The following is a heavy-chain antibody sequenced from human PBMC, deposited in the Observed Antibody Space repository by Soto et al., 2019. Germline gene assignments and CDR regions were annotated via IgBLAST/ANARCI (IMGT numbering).Heavy chain of an antibody. CDR2: INPNSGGP. D-gene: IGHD3-10*01. CDR3: ARGWGLTPDSAGTDDAFDI. Sequence: ASVKVSCKASGYTFTGYYMHWVRQAPGQGLEWMGWINPNSGGPNYAQKFQGWVTMTRDTSISTAYMELSRLRSDDTAVYYCARGWGLTPDSAGTDDAFDIWGQGTMVTVSS. J-gene: IGHJ3*02. CDR1: GYTFTGYY. V-gene: IGHV1-2*04.